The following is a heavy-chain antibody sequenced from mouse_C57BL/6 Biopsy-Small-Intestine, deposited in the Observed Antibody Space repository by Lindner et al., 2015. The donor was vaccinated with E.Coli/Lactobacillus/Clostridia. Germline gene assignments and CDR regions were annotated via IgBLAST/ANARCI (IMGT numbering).Heavy chain of an antibody. CDR1: GYSFSSYW. J-gene: IGHJ2*01. D-gene: IGHD2-1*01. CDR3: AKGADYYGNPYVDF. CDR2: IYPGDVDT. Sequence: VQLQESGAELVKPGASVKISCKASGYSFSSYWMIWVKQRPGRGLEWIGQIYPGDVDTDYNGKFKGKATLTADQSSSTAYLQLSSLTSEDSAVYFCAKGADYYGNPYVDFWGQGTTLTVSS. V-gene: IGHV1-80*01.